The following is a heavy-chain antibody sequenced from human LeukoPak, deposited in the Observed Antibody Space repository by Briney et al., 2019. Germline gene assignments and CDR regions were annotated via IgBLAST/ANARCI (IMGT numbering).Heavy chain of an antibody. CDR1: GGTFSSYA. J-gene: IGHJ3*02. Sequence: VASMKVSCKASGGTFSSYAISWVRQAPGQGLEWMGRIIPILGIANYAQKFQGRVTITADKSTSTAYMELSSLRSEDTAVYYCAREEDVVVVADTGAFDIWGQGTMVTVSS. V-gene: IGHV1-69*04. D-gene: IGHD2-15*01. CDR2: IIPILGIA. CDR3: AREEDVVVVADTGAFDI.